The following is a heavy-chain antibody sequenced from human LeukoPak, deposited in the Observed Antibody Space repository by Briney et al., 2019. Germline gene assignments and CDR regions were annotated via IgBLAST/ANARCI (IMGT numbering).Heavy chain of an antibody. CDR3: ARGVSSWNTTPYYYYMDV. Sequence: SETLSLTCTVSGYSISSGYYWGWIRQPPGKGLEWIGYIYYSGSTNYNPSLKSRVTISVDTSKNQFSLKLSSVTAADTAVYYCARGVSSWNTTPYYYYMDVWGKGTTVTISS. D-gene: IGHD6-13*01. V-gene: IGHV4-38-2*02. CDR1: GYSISSGYY. J-gene: IGHJ6*03. CDR2: IYYSGST.